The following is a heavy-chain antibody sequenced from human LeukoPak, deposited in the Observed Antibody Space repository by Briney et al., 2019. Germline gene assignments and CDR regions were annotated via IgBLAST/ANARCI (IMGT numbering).Heavy chain of an antibody. CDR3: ARDYPMGGGKEGFDY. J-gene: IGHJ4*02. CDR1: GYTFTSYG. D-gene: IGHD4-23*01. Sequence: ASVKVSCKASGYTFTSYGISWVRQAHGQGLEWVGWISAYNGNTNYAQKLQGRVTMTTDTSTSTAYMELRSLRSDDTAVYYCARDYPMGGGKEGFDYWGQGTLVTVSS. CDR2: ISAYNGNT. V-gene: IGHV1-18*01.